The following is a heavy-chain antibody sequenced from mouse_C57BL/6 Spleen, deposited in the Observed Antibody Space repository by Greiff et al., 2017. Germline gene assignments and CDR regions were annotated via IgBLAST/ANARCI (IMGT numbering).Heavy chain of an antibody. V-gene: IGHV3-6*01. CDR3: ARDGYDGRFDY. CDR1: GYSITSGYY. Sequence: EVKLMESGPGLVKPSQSLSLTCSVTGYSITSGYYWNWIRQFPGNKLEWMGYISYDGSNNYNPSLKNRISITRDTSKNQFFLKLNSVTTEDTATYYCARDGYDGRFDYWGQGTTLTVSS. D-gene: IGHD2-2*01. CDR2: ISYDGSN. J-gene: IGHJ2*01.